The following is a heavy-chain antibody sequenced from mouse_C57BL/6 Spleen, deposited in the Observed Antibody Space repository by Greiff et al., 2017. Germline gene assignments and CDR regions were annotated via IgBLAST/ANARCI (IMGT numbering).Heavy chain of an antibody. D-gene: IGHD2-3*01. CDR3: AKGLLRWLAY. J-gene: IGHJ3*01. Sequence: EVQVVESGGGLVKPGGSLKLSCAASGFTFSDYGMHWVRQAPEKGLEWVAYISSGSSTIYYADTVKGRFTISRDNAKNTLFLQMTSLRSEDTAMYYCAKGLLRWLAYWGQGTLVTVSA. CDR1: GFTFSDYG. V-gene: IGHV5-17*01. CDR2: ISSGSSTI.